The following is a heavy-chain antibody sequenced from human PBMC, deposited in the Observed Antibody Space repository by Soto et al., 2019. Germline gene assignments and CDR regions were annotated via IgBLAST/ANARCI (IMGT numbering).Heavy chain of an antibody. D-gene: IGHD2-21*02. J-gene: IGHJ4*02. Sequence: SETLSLTCAVSGGSISSGGFYWSWIRQHPGKGLEWIGYIYYSGSTYYNPSLRSRVSISVDTSKNQFSLKLSSVTAADTAVYYCARQGPLYCGGDCYFDYWGQGTLVTVSS. V-gene: IGHV4-31*11. CDR1: GGSISSGGFY. CDR3: ARQGPLYCGGDCYFDY. CDR2: IYYSGST.